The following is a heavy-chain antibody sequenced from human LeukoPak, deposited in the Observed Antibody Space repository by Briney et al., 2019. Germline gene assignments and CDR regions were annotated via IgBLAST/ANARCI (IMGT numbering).Heavy chain of an antibody. CDR2: INTNTGNP. Sequence: ASVKVSCKASGYTFTSYILNWVRQAPGQGLECMGWINTNTGNPTYAQGFTGRFVFSLDTTVSTAYLQISSLKAEDTALYYCARASTPKVGATIYYFDYWGQGTLVTVSS. V-gene: IGHV7-4-1*02. CDR3: ARASTPKVGATIYYFDY. J-gene: IGHJ4*02. D-gene: IGHD1-26*01. CDR1: GYTFTSYI.